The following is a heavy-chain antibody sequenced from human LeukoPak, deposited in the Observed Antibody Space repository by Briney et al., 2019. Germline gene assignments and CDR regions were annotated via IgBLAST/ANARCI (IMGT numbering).Heavy chain of an antibody. CDR2: INSGGTS. CDR1: GGSISSDY. Sequence: SETLSLTCTVSGGSISSDYWNWIRQPPGKGLEWVGYINSGGTSNYNPSLGSRVTMSVNTSKNQFNLRLSSVTAADTAVYYCARQGGYSSSWFDYWGQGTLVTVSS. CDR3: ARQGGYSSSWFDY. V-gene: IGHV4-4*09. J-gene: IGHJ4*02. D-gene: IGHD6-6*01.